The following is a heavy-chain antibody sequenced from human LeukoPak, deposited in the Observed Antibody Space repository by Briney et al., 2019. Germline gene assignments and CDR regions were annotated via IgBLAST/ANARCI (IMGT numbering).Heavy chain of an antibody. CDR1: GYTFTSYY. CDR3: ARGSYGSGLDY. V-gene: IGHV1-46*01. CDR2: INPSGGDT. J-gene: IGHJ4*02. Sequence: ASVKVSCKASGYTFTSYYMHWVRQAPGQGLEWMGIINPSGGDTSYTQSFQGRVTMTRDTSTSTVYMELSSLRSEDTAVYYCARGSYGSGLDYWGQGTLVTVSS. D-gene: IGHD2-2*01.